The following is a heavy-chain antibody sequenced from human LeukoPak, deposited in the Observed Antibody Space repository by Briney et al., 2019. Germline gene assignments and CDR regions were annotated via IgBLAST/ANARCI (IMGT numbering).Heavy chain of an antibody. D-gene: IGHD1-1*01. CDR1: GYTFTSYA. Sequence: ASVTVSCKASGYTFTSYAISWVRQAPGQGLEWMGGIIPIFGTANYAQKFQGRVTITADESTSTAYMELSSLRSEDTAVYYCARDRLETEAKPRGYYGMDVWGQGTTVTVSS. V-gene: IGHV1-69*13. CDR3: ARDRLETEAKPRGYYGMDV. CDR2: IIPIFGTA. J-gene: IGHJ6*02.